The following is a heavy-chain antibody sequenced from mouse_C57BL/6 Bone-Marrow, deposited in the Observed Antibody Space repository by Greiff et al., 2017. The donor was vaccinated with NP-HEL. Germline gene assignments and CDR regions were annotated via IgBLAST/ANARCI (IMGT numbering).Heavy chain of an antibody. D-gene: IGHD2-4*01. J-gene: IGHJ2*01. CDR3: ASIYYDYVGRVYFDY. CDR1: GYAFTNSL. Sequence: QVQLQQSGAELVRPGTSVKVSCKASGYAFTNSLIEWVKQRPGQGLELIGVINPGSGGTNYNEKFQGKATLPAAQSSLTAYMQISSLTSEDSAVYFCASIYYDYVGRVYFDYWGQGTTLTVSS. CDR2: INPGSGGT. V-gene: IGHV1-54*01.